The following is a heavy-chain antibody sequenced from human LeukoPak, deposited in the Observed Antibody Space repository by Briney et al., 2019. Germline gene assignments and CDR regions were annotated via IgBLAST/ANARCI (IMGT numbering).Heavy chain of an antibody. J-gene: IGHJ4*02. CDR2: INPNSGGT. V-gene: IGHV1-2*02. Sequence: SVTVSFKSSGYTFTGYYMHWVRQAPGQGLEWMGWINPNSGGTNYAQKFQGRVTMTRDTSISTAYMELSRLRSDDTAVYYCASRGTGSYYLPFDYWGQGTLVTVSS. CDR1: GYTFTGYY. D-gene: IGHD1-26*01. CDR3: ASRGTGSYYLPFDY.